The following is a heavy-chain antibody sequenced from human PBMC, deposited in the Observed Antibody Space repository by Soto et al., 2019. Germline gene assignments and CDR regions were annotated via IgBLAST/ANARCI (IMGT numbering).Heavy chain of an antibody. D-gene: IGHD3-22*01. V-gene: IGHV3-30-3*01. Sequence: QVQLVESGGGVVQPGRSLRLSCAASGFTFSSYAMHWVRQAPGKGLEWVAVISYDGSNKYYADSVKGRFTISRDNSKNTLYLQTNSLRAEDTAVYYCAGGTYYYDSSGYHPTVYWGQGSLVTVSS. CDR2: ISYDGSNK. CDR1: GFTFSSYA. J-gene: IGHJ4*02. CDR3: AGGTYYYDSSGYHPTVY.